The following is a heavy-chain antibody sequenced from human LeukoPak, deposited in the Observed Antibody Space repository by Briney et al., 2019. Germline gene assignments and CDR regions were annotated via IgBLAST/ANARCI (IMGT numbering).Heavy chain of an antibody. CDR1: GGSISSSSYY. V-gene: IGHV4-39*07. CDR3: ARIETGHFDY. CDR2: IYYSGST. Sequence: PSETLSLTCTVSGGSISSSSYYWGWIRQPPGKGLEWIGSIYYSGSTYYNPSLKSRVTISVDTAKNQFSLKLTSVTAADTAVYYCARIETGHFDYWGQGTLVTVSS. J-gene: IGHJ4*02.